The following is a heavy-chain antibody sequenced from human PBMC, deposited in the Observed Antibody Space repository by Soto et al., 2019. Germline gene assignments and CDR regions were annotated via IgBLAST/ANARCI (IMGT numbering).Heavy chain of an antibody. Sequence: PSETLSLTCTVSGGSISSYYWSWIRQPPGKGLEWIGYIYYSGSTNYNPALKSRVTISVDTSKNQFSLKLSSVTAADTAVYYCARRYCSSTSCYVQHWGQGTLVTVSS. CDR3: ARRYCSSTSCYVQH. D-gene: IGHD2-2*01. J-gene: IGHJ1*01. CDR2: IYYSGST. V-gene: IGHV4-59*08. CDR1: GGSISSYY.